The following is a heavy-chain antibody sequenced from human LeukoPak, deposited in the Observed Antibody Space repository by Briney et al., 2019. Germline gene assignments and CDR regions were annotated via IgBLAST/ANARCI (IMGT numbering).Heavy chain of an antibody. D-gene: IGHD3-9*01. V-gene: IGHV1-2*02. CDR3: ARVGAGLRYFDWQGFAY. Sequence: ASVKVSCKASGGTFSSYAISWVRQAPGQGLEWMGWINPNSGGTNYAQKFQGRVTMTRDTSISTAYMELSRLRSDDTAVYYCARVGAGLRYFDWQGFAYWGQGTLVTVSS. J-gene: IGHJ4*02. CDR1: GGTFSSYA. CDR2: INPNSGGT.